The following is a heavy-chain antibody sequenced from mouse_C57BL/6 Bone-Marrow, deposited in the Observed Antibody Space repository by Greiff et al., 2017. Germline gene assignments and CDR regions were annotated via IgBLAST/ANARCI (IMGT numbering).Heavy chain of an antibody. J-gene: IGHJ3*01. D-gene: IGHD1-1*01. CDR3: TRRDYYVPSWFAY. CDR2: IYPGNSDT. CDR1: GYTFTSYW. V-gene: IGHV1-5*01. Sequence: EVQLQQSGTVLARPGASVKMSCKTSGYTFTSYWMHWVKQRPGQGLEWIGAIYPGNSDTSYNQKFKGKAKLTAVTSASTAYMELSSLTNEDSAVYYWTRRDYYVPSWFAYWGQGTLVTVSA.